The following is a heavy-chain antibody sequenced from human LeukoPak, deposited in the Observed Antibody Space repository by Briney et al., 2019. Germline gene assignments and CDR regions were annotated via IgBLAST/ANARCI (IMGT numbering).Heavy chain of an antibody. V-gene: IGHV3-21*04. J-gene: IGHJ4*02. CDR2: ISSSSSYI. Sequence: PGGSLRLSCAASGFTFSSYSMNWVRQAPGKGLEWVSSISSSSSYIYYADSVKGRFTISRDNSKNTLYLQMNSLGAEDTAVYYCAKGSRYWNDFVITGYFDYWGQGTLVTVSS. CDR1: GFTFSSYS. CDR3: AKGSRYWNDFVITGYFDY. D-gene: IGHD1-1*01.